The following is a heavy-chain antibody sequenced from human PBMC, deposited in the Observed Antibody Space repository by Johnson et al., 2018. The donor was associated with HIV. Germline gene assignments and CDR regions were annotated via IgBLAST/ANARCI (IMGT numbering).Heavy chain of an antibody. CDR1: GFTFSSYA. V-gene: IGHV3-30*18. D-gene: IGHD6-13*01. J-gene: IGHJ3*02. Sequence: VQLVESGGGVVQPGRSLRLSCAASGFTFSSYAMHWVRQAPDKGLEWVAVISYDGTNKYYADYVKGRFTISRDNSKNTLYLQMNSLGTEDTAVYYCAKKQAAAGTGGGAFDIWGQGTMVTVSS. CDR2: ISYDGTNK. CDR3: AKKQAAAGTGGGAFDI.